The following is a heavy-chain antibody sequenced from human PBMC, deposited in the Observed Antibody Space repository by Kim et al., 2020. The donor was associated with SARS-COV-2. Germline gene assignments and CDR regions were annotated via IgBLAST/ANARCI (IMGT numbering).Heavy chain of an antibody. V-gene: IGHV4-4*07. CDR1: GGSISSYY. D-gene: IGHD6-13*01. CDR3: AGAAAGLNYYYYGMDV. CDR2: IYTSGST. J-gene: IGHJ6*02. Sequence: SGTLSLTCTVSGGSISSYYWSWIRQSAGKGLEWIGRIYTSGSTNYNPSLKSRVTMSVDTSKNQFSLNLRSVTAADTAVYYCAGAAAGLNYYYYGMDVWGQGTTVTVSS.